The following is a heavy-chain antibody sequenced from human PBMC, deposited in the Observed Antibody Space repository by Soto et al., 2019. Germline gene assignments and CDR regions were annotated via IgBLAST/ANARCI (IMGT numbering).Heavy chain of an antibody. CDR2: IVVGSGNT. D-gene: IGHD3-10*01. J-gene: IGHJ4*02. CDR1: GFAFTSSA. CDR3: AADRGDPEGGRFDY. Sequence: QMQLVQSGPEVKKPGTSVKVSCKASGFAFTSSAVQWVRQARGQRLEWIGWIVVGSGNTNYAQKFQERVTITRDMSTSTAYMELSSLRSEDTAVYYCAADRGDPEGGRFDYWGQGTLVTVSS. V-gene: IGHV1-58*01.